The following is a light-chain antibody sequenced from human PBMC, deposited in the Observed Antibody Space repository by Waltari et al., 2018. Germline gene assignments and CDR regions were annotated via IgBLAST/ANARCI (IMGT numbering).Light chain of an antibody. CDR3: SSYAGSNNYV. CDR1: SSDVGGYNY. CDR2: DVS. V-gene: IGLV2-8*01. Sequence: QSALTQTPSASGSPGQSVTISCTGTSSDVGGYNYVPCYQQHPGKAPKPMIDDVSKRPSGVPARFSVSKSGNTASLTVSVLQAEDEADYYCSSYAGSNNYVFGTGTKVTVL. J-gene: IGLJ1*01.